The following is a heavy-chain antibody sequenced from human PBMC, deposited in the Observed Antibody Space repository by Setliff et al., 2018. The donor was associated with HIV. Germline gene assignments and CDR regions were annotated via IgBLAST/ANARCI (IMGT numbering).Heavy chain of an antibody. CDR2: IHTSGTT. D-gene: IGHD2-21*02. CDR1: GDSSSNDY. Sequence: TSETLSLTCTVSGDSSSNDYWTWVRQPPGKGLEWIGNIHTSGTTKYNPSLNSRVTISVDTSKNHFSLRLSSVTAADTAVYFCARGGAFCGRDSCYYLDYWGQGNPVTVSS. CDR3: ARGGAFCGRDSCYYLDY. V-gene: IGHV4-4*08. J-gene: IGHJ4*02.